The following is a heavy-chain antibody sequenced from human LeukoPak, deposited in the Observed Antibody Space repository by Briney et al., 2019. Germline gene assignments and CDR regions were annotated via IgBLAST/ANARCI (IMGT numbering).Heavy chain of an antibody. CDR1: GFTFDDYA. CDR2: ISWNSGSI. V-gene: IGHV3-9*01. J-gene: IGHJ4*02. D-gene: IGHD1-26*01. Sequence: GGSLRLSCAASGFTFDDYAMHWVRQAPGKGLEWVSGISWNSGSIGYADSVKGRFTISRDNAKNSLYLQVNSLRAEDTALYYCAKGRGSSARYYFDYWGQGTLVTVSS. CDR3: AKGRGSSARYYFDY.